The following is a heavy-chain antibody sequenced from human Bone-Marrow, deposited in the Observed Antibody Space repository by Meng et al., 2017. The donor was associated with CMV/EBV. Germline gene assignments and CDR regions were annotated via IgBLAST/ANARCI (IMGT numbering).Heavy chain of an antibody. CDR1: GGSISSSSYY. CDR2: IHYSGST. CDR3: ARYHISSSDYYYYGMDV. Sequence: SETLSLTCTVSGGSISSSSYYWGWIRQPPGKGLEWIGYIHYSGSTNYNPSLKSRVTILVDTSKNQFPLKMSSVTAADTAVYYCARYHISSSDYYYYGMDVWGQGTTVTVSS. J-gene: IGHJ6*02. V-gene: IGHV4-61*05. D-gene: IGHD6-6*01.